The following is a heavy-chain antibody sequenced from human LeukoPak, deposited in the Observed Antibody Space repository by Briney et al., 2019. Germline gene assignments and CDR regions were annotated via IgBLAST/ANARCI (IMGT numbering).Heavy chain of an antibody. V-gene: IGHV3-23*01. Sequence: GGSLRLSCAASGFTFSSFAMSWVGQAPGKGLEWVSAISGSGGSTYYADSVKGRFTISRDNSKNTLYLQMNSLRAEDTAVYYCAKEGPGDYYDSSGLIDYWGQGTLVTVSS. CDR1: GFTFSSFA. J-gene: IGHJ4*02. D-gene: IGHD3-22*01. CDR3: AKEGPGDYYDSSGLIDY. CDR2: ISGSGGST.